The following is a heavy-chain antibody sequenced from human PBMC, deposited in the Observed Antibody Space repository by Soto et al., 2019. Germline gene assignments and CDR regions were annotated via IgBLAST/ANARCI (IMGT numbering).Heavy chain of an antibody. CDR3: AHSRYHFWRSTWLFGSS. V-gene: IGHV2-5*02. CDR2: IYWDDDK. Sequence: QITLKESGPTLVKPTQTLTLTCTFSGFTLSTSGVGVAWIRQPPGKALEWLALIYWDDDKRYSPSLKSRLTITKDPSQDHVAPTPPPPDPLDTATSHCAHSRYHFWRSTWLFGSSWGQGTLVTVSS. D-gene: IGHD3-3*01. J-gene: IGHJ5*02. CDR1: GFTLSTSGVG.